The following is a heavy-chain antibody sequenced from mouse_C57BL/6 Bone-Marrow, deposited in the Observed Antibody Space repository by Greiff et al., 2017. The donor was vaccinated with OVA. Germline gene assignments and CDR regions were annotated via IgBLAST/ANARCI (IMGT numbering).Heavy chain of an antibody. Sequence: VKLVESGAELVKPGASVKMSCKASGYTFTSYWITWVKQRPGQGLEWIGDIYPGSGSTNYNEKFKSKATLTVDTASSTAYMQLSSLTSEDSAVYYCARTTTWFAYWGQGTLVTVSA. J-gene: IGHJ3*01. CDR1: GYTFTSYW. V-gene: IGHV1-55*01. CDR2: IYPGSGST. CDR3: ARTTTWFAY.